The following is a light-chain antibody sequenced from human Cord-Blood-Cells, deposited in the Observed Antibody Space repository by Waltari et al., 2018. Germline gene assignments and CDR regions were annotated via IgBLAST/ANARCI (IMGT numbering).Light chain of an antibody. CDR2: YDD. J-gene: IGLJ3*02. Sequence: QSVLPQPPSVSEAPRQSVTISCSGSSSNIGNNAVNWDQQLPGKAPKLLIYYDDLLPSGVSDRLSGSKSGTSASMAISGLQSEDEADYYCAAWDDSLNGRVFGGGTKLTVL. CDR1: SSNIGNNA. CDR3: AAWDDSLNGRV. V-gene: IGLV1-36*01.